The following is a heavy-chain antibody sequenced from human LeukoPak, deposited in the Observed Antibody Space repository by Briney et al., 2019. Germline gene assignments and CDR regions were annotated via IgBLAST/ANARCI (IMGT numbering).Heavy chain of an antibody. V-gene: IGHV3-21*01. J-gene: IGHJ6*02. CDR2: ISSSSSYI. CDR3: ARDGGIDCSSTSCYGYYGMDV. D-gene: IGHD2-2*01. CDR1: GFTFSSYG. Sequence: GGSLRLSCAASGFTFSSYGMNWVRQAPGKGLEWVSSISSSSSYIYYADSVKGRFTISRDNAKNSLYLQMNSLRAEDTAVYYCARDGGIDCSSTSCYGYYGMDVWGQGTTVTVSS.